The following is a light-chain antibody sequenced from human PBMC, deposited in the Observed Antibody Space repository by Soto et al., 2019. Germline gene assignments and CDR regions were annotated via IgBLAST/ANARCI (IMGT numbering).Light chain of an antibody. CDR2: GES. Sequence: DIVLTQSPGTLSLSPGESATLSCRGSQSVSSSYLAWYQQKPGQAPRILIYGESSRATGIPDRFSGSGSGTELNLTISSLQSEDFAVYYCLKHEERFRTFGQGTKVDIK. CDR1: QSVSSSY. CDR3: LKHEERFRT. V-gene: IGKV3-20*01. J-gene: IGKJ1*01.